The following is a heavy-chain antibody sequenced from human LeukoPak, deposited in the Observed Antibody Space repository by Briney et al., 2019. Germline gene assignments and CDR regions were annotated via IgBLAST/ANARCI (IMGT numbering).Heavy chain of an antibody. Sequence: GGSLGLSCAASGFTFSSYSMNWVRQAPGKGLEWVSSISSSSSYIYYADSVKGRFTISRDNAKNSLYLQMNSLRAGDTAVYYCARMHCSGGSCYSVWYYFDYWGQGTLVTVSS. D-gene: IGHD2-15*01. CDR1: GFTFSSYS. J-gene: IGHJ4*02. CDR3: ARMHCSGGSCYSVWYYFDY. CDR2: ISSSSSYI. V-gene: IGHV3-21*01.